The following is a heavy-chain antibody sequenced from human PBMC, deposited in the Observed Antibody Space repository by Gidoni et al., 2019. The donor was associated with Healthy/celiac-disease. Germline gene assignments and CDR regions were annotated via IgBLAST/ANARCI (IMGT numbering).Heavy chain of an antibody. D-gene: IGHD1-26*01. J-gene: IGHJ4*02. CDR1: GFTFSSYA. CDR3: AKMGLSRWDLFDY. Sequence: EVQLLESGGGLVQPGGSLRLSRAASGFTFSSYAMSWVRQAPGKGLEWVSAISGSGGSTYYADSVKGRFTISRDNSKNTLYLQMNSLRAEDTAVYYCAKMGLSRWDLFDYWGQGTLVTVSS. V-gene: IGHV3-23*01. CDR2: ISGSGGST.